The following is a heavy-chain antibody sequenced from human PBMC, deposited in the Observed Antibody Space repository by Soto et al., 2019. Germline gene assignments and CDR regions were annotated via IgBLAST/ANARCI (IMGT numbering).Heavy chain of an antibody. V-gene: IGHV1-8*01. CDR3: AGVGYLFSAREYNGFDP. CDR1: GYTFTSYD. D-gene: IGHD6-13*01. J-gene: IGHJ5*02. Sequence: QVQLVQSGAEVKKPGASVKVSCKASGYTFTSYDINWVRQATGQGLEWMGWINPDTGNTGYAQKFQARVTVTRDTSTSTVYIELSSLRSEDTAVYYCAGVGYLFSAREYNGFDPWGQGTLVTVSS. CDR2: INPDTGNT.